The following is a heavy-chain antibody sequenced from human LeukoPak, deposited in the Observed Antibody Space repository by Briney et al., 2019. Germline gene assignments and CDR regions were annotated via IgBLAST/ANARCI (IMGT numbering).Heavy chain of an antibody. CDR1: GFLFNKYW. J-gene: IGHJ4*02. CDR3: GRLRSLDQ. Sequence: GGSLRLSCAASGFLFNKYWMTWVRQAPGKGLEWVANIKEDDSEIYYVDSVKGRFTISRDNAKKSLYLHMSSLRVEDTAEYFCGRLRSLDQWGQGTLVTVSS. CDR2: IKEDDSEI. V-gene: IGHV3-7*01. D-gene: IGHD5-24*01.